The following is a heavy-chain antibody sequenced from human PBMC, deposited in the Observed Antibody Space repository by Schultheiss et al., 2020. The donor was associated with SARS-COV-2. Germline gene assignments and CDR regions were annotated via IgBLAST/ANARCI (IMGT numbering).Heavy chain of an antibody. Sequence: GGSLRLSCAASGFTFSSYAMSWVRQAPGKGLEWVSAISGSGGSTYYADSVKGRFTISRDNSKNTLYLQMNSLRSEDTAVYYCARDNPFGTGTSWYPDVWGKGTTVTVSS. V-gene: IGHV3-23*01. CDR2: ISGSGGST. J-gene: IGHJ6*04. CDR3: ARDNPFGTGTSWYPDV. D-gene: IGHD2-2*01. CDR1: GFTFSSYA.